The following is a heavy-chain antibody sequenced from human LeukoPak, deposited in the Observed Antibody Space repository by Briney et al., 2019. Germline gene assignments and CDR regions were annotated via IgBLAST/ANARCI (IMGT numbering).Heavy chain of an antibody. CDR1: GGSISSGSYY. D-gene: IGHD2-2*02. CDR3: TAGVVPAAIRKALDY. CDR2: IYTSGST. J-gene: IGHJ4*02. Sequence: SQTLSLTCTVSGGSISSGSYYWSWIRQPAGKGLEWIGRIYTSGSTNYNPSLKSRVTISVDTSKNQFSLKLSSVTAADTAAYYCTAGVVPAAIRKALDYWGQGTLVTVSS. V-gene: IGHV4-61*02.